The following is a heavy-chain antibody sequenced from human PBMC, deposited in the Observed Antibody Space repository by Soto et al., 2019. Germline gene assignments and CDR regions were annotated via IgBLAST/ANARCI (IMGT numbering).Heavy chain of an antibody. CDR1: GFTFSDYY. D-gene: IGHD3-3*01. J-gene: IGHJ6*03. CDR3: ARVKYYDFWRRYPQDSYMDV. V-gene: IGHV3-11*01. Sequence: VGSLRLSCAASGFTFSDYYMSWIRQAPGKGLEWVSYISSSGSTIYYADSVKGRFTISRDNAKNSLYLQMNSLRAEDTAVYYCARVKYYDFWRRYPQDSYMDVRGKGTTVTVSS. CDR2: ISSSGSTI.